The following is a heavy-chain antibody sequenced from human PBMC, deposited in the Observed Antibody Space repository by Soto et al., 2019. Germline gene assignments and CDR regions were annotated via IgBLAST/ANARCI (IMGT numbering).Heavy chain of an antibody. CDR3: ARDNQYSGYDPVYYYYYYMDV. CDR2: IYSGGST. V-gene: IGHV3-66*01. CDR1: GFTVSSNY. D-gene: IGHD5-12*01. J-gene: IGHJ6*03. Sequence: GSLRLSCAASGFTVSSNYMSWVRQAPGKGLEWVSVIYSGGSTYYADSVKGRFTISRDNSKNTLYLQMNSLRAEDTAVYYCARDNQYSGYDPVYYYYYYMDVWGKGTTVTVSS.